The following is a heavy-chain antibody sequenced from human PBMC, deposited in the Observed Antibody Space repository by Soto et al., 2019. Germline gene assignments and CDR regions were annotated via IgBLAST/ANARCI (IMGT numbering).Heavy chain of an antibody. D-gene: IGHD3-16*02. CDR1: GFTFNIYE. V-gene: IGHV3-48*03. CDR2: IDSSGTTK. Sequence: PVVCLRLSCATSGFTFNIYEMNWVRQAPGKGLEWVSYIDSSGTTKYYADSVKGRFTICRDNTKNSLYLQMTGLRAEDTAVYYCSSRNFSYRVPGYWRQGTLVTVSS. J-gene: IGHJ4*02. CDR3: SSRNFSYRVPGY.